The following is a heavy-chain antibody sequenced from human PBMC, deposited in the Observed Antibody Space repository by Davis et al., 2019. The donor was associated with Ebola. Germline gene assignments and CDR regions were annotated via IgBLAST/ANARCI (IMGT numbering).Heavy chain of an antibody. CDR3: AKTGAGFITMIAVDY. CDR2: IWYDGSNK. D-gene: IGHD3-22*01. CDR1: GFTFKNYG. J-gene: IGHJ4*02. V-gene: IGHV3-33*06. Sequence: GESLKISCAASGFTFKNYGMHWVRQAPGKGLEWVAVIWYDGSNKYYADSVKGRFTISRDNSKNTLYLQMNSRRAEDTAVYYCAKTGAGFITMIAVDYWGQGTLVTVSS.